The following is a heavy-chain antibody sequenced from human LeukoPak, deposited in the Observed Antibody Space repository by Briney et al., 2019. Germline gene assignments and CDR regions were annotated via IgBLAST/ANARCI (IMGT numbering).Heavy chain of an antibody. J-gene: IGHJ4*02. D-gene: IGHD2-15*01. V-gene: IGHV4-59*01. CDR3: AREVAAATWNYFDY. Sequence: SETLSLTCTVSGGSISSYYWSWIRQPPGKGLEWIGYIYYSGSTNYNPSLKSRVTISVDTSKNQFSLKLSSVTAADTAVYYCAREVAAATWNYFDYWGQGTLVTVSS. CDR2: IYYSGST. CDR1: GGSISSYY.